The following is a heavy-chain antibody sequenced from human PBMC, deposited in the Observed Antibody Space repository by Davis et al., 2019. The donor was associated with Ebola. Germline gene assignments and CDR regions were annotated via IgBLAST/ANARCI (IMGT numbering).Heavy chain of an antibody. CDR1: GGSISSSSYY. CDR3: ARDKLRFLVN. Sequence: PSETLSLTCTVSGGSISSSSYYWGWIRQPPGKGLEWIGSIYYSGSTYYNPSLKSRVTISVDTSKNQFSLKLSSVTAADTAVYYCARDKLRFLVNWGQGTLVTVSS. D-gene: IGHD3-3*01. V-gene: IGHV4-39*07. J-gene: IGHJ4*02. CDR2: IYYSGST.